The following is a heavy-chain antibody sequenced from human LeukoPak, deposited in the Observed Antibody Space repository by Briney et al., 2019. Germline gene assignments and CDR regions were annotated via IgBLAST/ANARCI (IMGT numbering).Heavy chain of an antibody. V-gene: IGHV1-18*01. J-gene: IGHJ3*02. D-gene: IGHD2-15*01. Sequence: GASVKVSCKASGYTFTSYGISWVRQAPGQGLEWMGWISAYNGNTNYAQKLQGRVTMTTDTSTSTAYMELRSLRSDDTAVYYCARDGDIVVVVAATAYDAFDIWGQGTMVTVSS. CDR2: ISAYNGNT. CDR1: GYTFTSYG. CDR3: ARDGDIVVVVAATAYDAFDI.